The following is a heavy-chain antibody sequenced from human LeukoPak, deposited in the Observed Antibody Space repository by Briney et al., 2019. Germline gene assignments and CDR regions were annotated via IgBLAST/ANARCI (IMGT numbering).Heavy chain of an antibody. CDR3: ARGPTAPGSVPYYYYMDV. D-gene: IGHD3-10*01. CDR2: ISASGDTT. CDR1: GFAFTTYG. Sequence: GGSLRLSCAASGFAFTTYGMTWVRQAPGKGLEWVSGISASGDTTYYADSVKGRFTISRDNSKNTLYLQMNSLRPDDTAVFYCARGPTAPGSVPYYYYMDVWGKGTTVTVSS. V-gene: IGHV3-23*01. J-gene: IGHJ6*03.